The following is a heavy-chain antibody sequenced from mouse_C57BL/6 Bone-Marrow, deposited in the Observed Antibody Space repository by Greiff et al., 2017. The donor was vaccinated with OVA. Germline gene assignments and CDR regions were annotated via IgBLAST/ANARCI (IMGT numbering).Heavy chain of an antibody. J-gene: IGHJ4*01. D-gene: IGHD2-3*01. CDR1: GFTFSSYA. V-gene: IGHV5-9-1*02. CDR3: TRDGYYAMDD. Sequence: EVQGVESGEGLVKPGGSLKLSCAASGFTFSSYAMSWVRQTPEKRLEWVAYISSGGDYIYYADTVKGRFTSSRDNARNTLYLQMSSRKSEDTTMYYCTRDGYYAMDDGGQGTSVTVSS. CDR2: ISSGGDYI.